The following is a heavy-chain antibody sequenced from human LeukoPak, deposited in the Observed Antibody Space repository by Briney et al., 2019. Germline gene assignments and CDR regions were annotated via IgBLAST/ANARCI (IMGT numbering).Heavy chain of an antibody. CDR1: GGSISSYY. D-gene: IGHD3-22*01. J-gene: IGHJ4*02. CDR2: IYYSGST. CDR3: AGGEYSYYDSSGYYLSY. V-gene: IGHV4-59*08. Sequence: PSETLSLTCTVSGGSISSYYWSWIRQPPGKGLEWIGYIYYSGSTNYNPSLKSRVTISVDTSKNQFSLKLSPVTAADTAVYYCAGGEYSYYDSSGYYLSYWGQGTLVTVSS.